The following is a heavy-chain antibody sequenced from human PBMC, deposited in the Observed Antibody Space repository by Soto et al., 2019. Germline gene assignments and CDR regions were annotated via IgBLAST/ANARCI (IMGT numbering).Heavy chain of an antibody. V-gene: IGHV3-43D*04. CDR1: GFTFDDFA. Sequence: GGSLRLSCAASGFTFDDFAMCWVRQVPGKGLEWISLVNWDGDTTFYADSVKGRFIISRDNSKNSVYLQMNSLRSEDSAMYYCAKGATVTTHYQYYGMDVWGQGTTVTVSS. D-gene: IGHD4-17*01. CDR3: AKGATVTTHYQYYGMDV. J-gene: IGHJ6*02. CDR2: VNWDGDTT.